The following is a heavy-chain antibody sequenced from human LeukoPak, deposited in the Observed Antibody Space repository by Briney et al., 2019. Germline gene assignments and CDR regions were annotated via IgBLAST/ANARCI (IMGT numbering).Heavy chain of an antibody. CDR3: ARAAYSSTWYSRYFDL. V-gene: IGHV4-59*01. CDR1: GGSISSYY. CDR2: IYYSGST. J-gene: IGHJ2*01. Sequence: PSETLSLTCTVSGGSISSYYWSWIRQPPGKGLEWIGYIYYSGSTNYNPSLKSRVTISVDTSKNQFSLKLSSVTAADTAVYYCARAAYSSTWYSRYFDLWGRGTLVTVSS. D-gene: IGHD6-13*01.